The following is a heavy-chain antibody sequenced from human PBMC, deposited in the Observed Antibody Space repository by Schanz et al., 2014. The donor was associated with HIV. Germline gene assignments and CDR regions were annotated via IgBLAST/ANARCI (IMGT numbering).Heavy chain of an antibody. CDR3: ARWRSGAPSN. V-gene: IGHV3-21*02. D-gene: IGHD3-10*01. J-gene: IGHJ4*02. CDR1: GFTFSDYS. Sequence: EVQLVESGGGLVKPGGSLRLSCTASGFTFSDYSMNWVRQTPGKGLEWVSFINNRANSIFYADSVRGRFTVSRDNAKNFLYLQMDSLRAEDTAVYFCARWRSGAPSNWGQGTLVTVSS. CDR2: INNRANSI.